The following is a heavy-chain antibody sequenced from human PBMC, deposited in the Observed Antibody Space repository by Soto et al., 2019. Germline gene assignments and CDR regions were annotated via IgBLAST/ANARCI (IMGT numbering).Heavy chain of an antibody. CDR3: AKNGLYNSPSAIDS. V-gene: IGHV3-23*01. CDR1: GFTFRANV. CDR2: ITGRDRDT. D-gene: IGHD2-2*02. J-gene: IGHJ4*02. Sequence: GGSLRLSCPASGFTFRANVLSWIRQAPGKGLDWVSGITGRDRDTYYADSVKGRFTISRDNSKNMVFLQMTSLGAEDTALYNCAKNGLYNSPSAIDSWGPGALVPVTS.